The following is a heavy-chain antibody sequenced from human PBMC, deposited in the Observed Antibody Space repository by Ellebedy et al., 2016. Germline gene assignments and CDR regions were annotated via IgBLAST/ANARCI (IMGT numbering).Heavy chain of an antibody. Sequence: GGSLRLXXEASRFTFDSYAMSWVRQAPGKGLEWVSAISGSGGSTYYADSVKGRFTISRDNSKNTLYLQMNSLRAEDTAVYYCATIVVVPAAMTARGYYFDYWGQGTLVTVSS. D-gene: IGHD2-2*01. V-gene: IGHV3-23*01. CDR2: ISGSGGST. CDR1: RFTFDSYA. CDR3: ATIVVVPAAMTARGYYFDY. J-gene: IGHJ4*02.